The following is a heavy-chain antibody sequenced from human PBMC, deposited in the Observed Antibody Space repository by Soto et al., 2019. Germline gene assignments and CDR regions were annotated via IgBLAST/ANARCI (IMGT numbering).Heavy chain of an antibody. CDR3: ARDRGSSWPDNWFDP. D-gene: IGHD6-13*01. V-gene: IGHV4-34*01. CDR1: GGSFSGYY. CDR2: INHSGST. Sequence: SETLSLTCAVYGGSFSGYYWSWIRQPPGKGLEWIGEINHSGSTNYNPSLKSRVTISVDKSKNQFSLKLSSVTAADTAVYYCARDRGSSWPDNWFDPWGQGTLVTVSS. J-gene: IGHJ5*02.